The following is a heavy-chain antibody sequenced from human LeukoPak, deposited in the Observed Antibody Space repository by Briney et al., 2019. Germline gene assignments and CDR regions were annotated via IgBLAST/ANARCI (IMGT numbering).Heavy chain of an antibody. CDR3: ARGDDFSGDH. CDR1: GFTFSNFW. J-gene: IGHJ4*02. D-gene: IGHD1-1*01. CDR2: IHPEGNEK. V-gene: IGHV3-7*04. Sequence: GGSLRLSCAVSGFTFSNFWMSWVRQAPGRGLEWVANIHPEGNEKYHVESVKGRFTISRDNAKNSLFLQMKGLRGEDTAVYYCARGDDFSGDHWGQGTLVTVSS.